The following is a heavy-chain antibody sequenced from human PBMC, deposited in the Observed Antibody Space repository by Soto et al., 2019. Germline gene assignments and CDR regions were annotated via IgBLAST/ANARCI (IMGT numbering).Heavy chain of an antibody. Sequence: GASVKVSCKASGGTFSSYAISWVRQAPGQGLEWMGGIIPIFGTANYAQKFQGRVTITADESTSTAYMELSSLRSEDTAVYYCARPTEYCSGGSCYSGWFDPWGQGTLVTVS. D-gene: IGHD2-15*01. V-gene: IGHV1-69*13. CDR1: GGTFSSYA. CDR2: IIPIFGTA. J-gene: IGHJ5*02. CDR3: ARPTEYCSGGSCYSGWFDP.